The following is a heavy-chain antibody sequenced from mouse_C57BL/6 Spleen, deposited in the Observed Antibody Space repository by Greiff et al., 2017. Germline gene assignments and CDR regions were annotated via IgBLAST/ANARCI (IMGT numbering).Heavy chain of an antibody. D-gene: IGHD2-14*01. Sequence: EVQLLESGPGLVKPSQSLSLSCSFTGYSITSGYYWNCLRQFPGNKLEWMGYISYDGSNNYPPSLTNRISITRDTSKNQFILKLNSEPTEDTATYYCAGGGDRSSWDYWGQGTTLTVSS. V-gene: IGHV3-6*01. CDR2: ISYDGSN. CDR3: AGGGDRSSWDY. CDR1: GYSITSGYY. J-gene: IGHJ2*01.